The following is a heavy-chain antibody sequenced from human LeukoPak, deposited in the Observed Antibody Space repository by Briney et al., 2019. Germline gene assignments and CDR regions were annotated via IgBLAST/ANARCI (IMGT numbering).Heavy chain of an antibody. CDR2: INHRGII. D-gene: IGHD2-2*01. CDR1: GGSSSGYY. V-gene: IGHV4-34*01. CDR3: ARGFCSSTSCDASDAFDV. Sequence: SETLSLTCAVYGGSSSGYYWSWIRQPPGKGLEWIGEINHRGIIDYNPSLKSRVTISVDTSKNHFSLKLSSVTAADTAVYYCARGFCSSTSCDASDAFDVWGQGTMVTVSS. J-gene: IGHJ3*01.